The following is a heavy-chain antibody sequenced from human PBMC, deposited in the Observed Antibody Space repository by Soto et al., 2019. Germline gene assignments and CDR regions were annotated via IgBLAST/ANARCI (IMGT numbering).Heavy chain of an antibody. D-gene: IGHD1-1*01. J-gene: IGHJ6*02. Sequence: GASVKVSCKASGGTFSSYAISWVRQAPGQGLEWMGGIIPIFGTTDYAQKFQGRGTITADESTSTAYMELSSLRSEDTAVYYCARGVGTHHYYGLDDWGQGTTVTVSS. V-gene: IGHV1-69*13. CDR3: ARGVGTHHYYGLDD. CDR1: GGTFSSYA. CDR2: IIPIFGTT.